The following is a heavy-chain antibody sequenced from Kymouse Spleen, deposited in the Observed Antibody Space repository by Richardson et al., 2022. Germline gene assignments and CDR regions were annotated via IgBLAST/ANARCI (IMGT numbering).Heavy chain of an antibody. CDR1: GGSISSSNW. J-gene: IGHJ6*02. CDR3: AREEIAARPGYYYGMDV. V-gene: IGHV4-4*02. Sequence: QVQLQESGPGLVKPSGTLSLTCAVSGGSISSSNWWSWVRQPPGKGLEWIGEIYHSGSTNYNPSLKSRVTISVDKSKNQFSLKLSSVTAADTAVYYCAREEIAARPGYYYGMDVWGQGTTVTVSS. CDR2: IYHSGST. D-gene: IGHD6-6*01.